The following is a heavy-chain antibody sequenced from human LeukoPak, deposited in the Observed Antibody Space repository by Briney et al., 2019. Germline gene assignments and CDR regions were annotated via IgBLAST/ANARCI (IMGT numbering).Heavy chain of an antibody. CDR1: GGSISSGSYY. CDR2: IYYSGST. D-gene: IGHD1-1*01. J-gene: IGHJ6*02. Sequence: SETLSLTCTVSGGSISSGSYYWSWIRQPPGKGLEWIGYIYYSGSTNYNPSLKSRVTISVDTSKNQFSLKLSSVTAADTAVYYCARVNDRELGYYYYGMDVWGQGTTVTVSS. V-gene: IGHV4-61*01. CDR3: ARVNDRELGYYYYGMDV.